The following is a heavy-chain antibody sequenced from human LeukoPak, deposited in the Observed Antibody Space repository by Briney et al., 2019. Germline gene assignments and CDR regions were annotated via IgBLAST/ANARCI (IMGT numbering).Heavy chain of an antibody. CDR2: IYSDGTT. Sequence: PTGGSLRLSCAASGFSVSSIYMNWVRQAPGKGLEWVSVIYSDGTTYYADSVKGRFTISRDDSKNTLHLHMNSLRAEDTAVYYCARAPNWRFDHWGQGTLVTVSS. CDR1: GFSVSSIY. CDR3: ARAPNWRFDH. V-gene: IGHV3-53*01. D-gene: IGHD1-1*01. J-gene: IGHJ4*02.